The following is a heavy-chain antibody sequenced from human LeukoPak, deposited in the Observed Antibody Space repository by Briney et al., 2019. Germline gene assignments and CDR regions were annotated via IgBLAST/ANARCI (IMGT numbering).Heavy chain of an antibody. V-gene: IGHV3-7*01. CDR1: GFSFSDSW. D-gene: IGHD7-27*01. CDR3: ATYTNWVAGDV. CDR2: IKKDGSVK. Sequence: GGSLRLSCVASGFSFSDSWMSWVRQAPGKGLEWVADIKKDGSVKDYVDSVKGRFTISRDNAKNSLYLQMDSLRAEDTAVYYCATYTNWVAGDVWGQGTTVSVSS. J-gene: IGHJ6*02.